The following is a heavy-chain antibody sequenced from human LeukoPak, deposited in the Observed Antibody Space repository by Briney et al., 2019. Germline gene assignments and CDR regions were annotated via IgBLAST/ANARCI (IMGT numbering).Heavy chain of an antibody. Sequence: PGGSLRLSCAASGFTFSKYWMSWVRQAPGKGLEWVANIKQDGSEKYYVDSVEGRFTISRDNAKNSLYLQMNSLRAEDTAVYYCARGGRFLEWLLSDYWGQGTLVTVSS. D-gene: IGHD3-3*01. CDR1: GFTFSKYW. CDR3: ARGGRFLEWLLSDY. CDR2: IKQDGSEK. V-gene: IGHV3-7*03. J-gene: IGHJ4*02.